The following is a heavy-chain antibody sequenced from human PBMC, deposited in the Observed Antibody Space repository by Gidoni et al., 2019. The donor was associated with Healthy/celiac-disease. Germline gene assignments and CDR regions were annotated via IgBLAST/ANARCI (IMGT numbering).Heavy chain of an antibody. V-gene: IGHV1-69*01. CDR1: GGTFSSYA. CDR3: ARAYCSGGSCYPYYYYGMDV. Sequence: QVQLVQSGAEVKKPGSSVKVSCKASGGTFSSYAISWVRQAPGQGLEWMGGIIPIFGTANYAQKFQGRVTITADESTSTAYMELSSLRSEDTAVYYCARAYCSGGSCYPYYYYGMDVWGQGTTVTVSS. D-gene: IGHD2-15*01. CDR2: IIPIFGTA. J-gene: IGHJ6*02.